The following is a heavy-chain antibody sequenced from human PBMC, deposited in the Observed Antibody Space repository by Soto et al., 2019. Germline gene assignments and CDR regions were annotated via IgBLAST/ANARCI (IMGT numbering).Heavy chain of an antibody. J-gene: IGHJ6*02. D-gene: IGHD6-19*01. CDR3: AKVRYSSPMGYYYGRDV. V-gene: IGHV1-69*01. CDR1: RVAFSKFI. Sequence: QAQLEQSGGEVKKPGSSVKVSCKASRVAFSKFIVTWVRQAPGLGLEWVGGIIPIFGTANYAQKFQGRVTITADEYTSTTYMEVNNLRSEDTDVYYCAKVRYSSPMGYYYGRDVGGQGTTVTVSS. CDR2: IIPIFGTA.